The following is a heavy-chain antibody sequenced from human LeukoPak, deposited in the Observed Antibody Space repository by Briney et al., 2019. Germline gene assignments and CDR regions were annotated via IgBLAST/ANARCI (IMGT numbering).Heavy chain of an antibody. CDR1: GGSFSGYY. CDR3: ARQSVAALPVDAFDI. J-gene: IGHJ3*02. Sequence: SETRSLTCAVYGGSFSGYYWSWIRQPPGKGLEWIGEINHSGSTNYNPSLKSRVTISVDTSKNQFSLKLSSVTAADTAVYYCARQSVAALPVDAFDIWGQGTMVTVSS. V-gene: IGHV4-34*01. CDR2: INHSGST. D-gene: IGHD6-6*01.